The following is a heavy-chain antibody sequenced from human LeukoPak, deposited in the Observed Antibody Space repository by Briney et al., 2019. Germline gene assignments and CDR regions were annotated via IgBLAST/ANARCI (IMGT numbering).Heavy chain of an antibody. CDR2: IYPGDSDT. J-gene: IGHJ3*02. CDR1: GYTFTTYW. CDR3: ARIQPTMVRGVATGDAFDI. V-gene: IGHV5-51*01. D-gene: IGHD3-10*01. Sequence: GESLKISCKGSGYTFTTYWIGWVRQMPGKGLEWMGIIYPGDSDTRYSPSFQGQVTISADKSISTAYLQWSSLKASDTAMYYCARIQPTMVRGVATGDAFDIWGQGTMVTVSS.